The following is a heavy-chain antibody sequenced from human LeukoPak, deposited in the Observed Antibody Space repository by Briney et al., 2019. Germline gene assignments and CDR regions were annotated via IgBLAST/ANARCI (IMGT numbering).Heavy chain of an antibody. CDR1: GFIFSSSP. CDR2: ISYDGSNK. CDR3: AKDFSGYYGSGSYYNNWFDP. Sequence: PGGSLRLSCSASGFIFSSSPMHWVRQAPGKGLEWVAVISYDGSNKYYADSVKGRFTISRDNSKNTLYLQMNSLRAEDTAVYYCAKDFSGYYGSGSYYNNWFDPWGQGTLVTVSS. J-gene: IGHJ5*02. V-gene: IGHV3-30*04. D-gene: IGHD3-10*01.